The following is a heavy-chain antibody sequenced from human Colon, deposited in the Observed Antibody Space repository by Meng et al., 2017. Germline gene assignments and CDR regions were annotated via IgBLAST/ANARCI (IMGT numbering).Heavy chain of an antibody. CDR1: SCAISSSNW. CDR2: ISQSGTT. D-gene: IGHD3-9*01. V-gene: IGHV4-4*02. CDR3: VRQGMTSYSWGY. Sequence: SGPGLVNLSGTLYLTCAISSCAISSSNWLSWVRQPPGKGLEWIGEISQSGTTYYNPSLKSRVTITGDWSKNQFSLNLNSVTAADTALYYCVRQGMTSYSWGYWGQGTLVTVSS. J-gene: IGHJ4*02.